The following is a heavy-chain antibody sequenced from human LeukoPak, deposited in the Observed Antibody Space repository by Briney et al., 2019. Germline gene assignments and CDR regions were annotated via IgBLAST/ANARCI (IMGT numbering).Heavy chain of an antibody. CDR2: ISSSGSTI. Sequence: PGGSLRLSCAASGFTFSSYAMSWVRQAPGKGLEWVSYISSSGSTIYYADSVKGRFTISRDNAKNSLYLQMNSLRAEDTAVYYCARERDTAMVFYFDYWGQGTLVTVSS. CDR1: GFTFSSYA. D-gene: IGHD5-18*01. V-gene: IGHV3-48*03. J-gene: IGHJ4*02. CDR3: ARERDTAMVFYFDY.